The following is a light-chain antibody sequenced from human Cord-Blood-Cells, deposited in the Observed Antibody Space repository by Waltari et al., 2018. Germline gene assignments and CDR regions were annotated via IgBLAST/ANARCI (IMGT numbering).Light chain of an antibody. J-gene: IGKJ4*01. V-gene: IGKV3-11*01. CDR2: DAS. CDR1: QSVSIY. CDR3: QQRSNWPLT. Sequence: DIVLTQSPATLSLSPGERAPLSCRASQSVSIYLAWYQQKPGQAPRLLIYDASNRATGIPARFSVSGSGTYFTLTISSLEPEDFAVYYCQQRSNWPLTFGGGTKVEIK.